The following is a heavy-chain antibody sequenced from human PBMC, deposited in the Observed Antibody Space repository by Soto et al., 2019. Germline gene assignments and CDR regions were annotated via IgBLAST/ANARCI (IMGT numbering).Heavy chain of an antibody. CDR3: ARRSVTTGWFDL. D-gene: IGHD4-17*01. J-gene: IGHJ5*02. CDR2: INHSGST. V-gene: IGHV4-34*01. CDR1: GGSFSGYY. Sequence: PSETLSLTCAVYGGSFSGYYWSWIRQPPGKGLEWIGEINHSGSTNYNPSLKSRVTISVDTSKNQFSLKLSSVTAADTAVYYCARRSVTTGWFDLWGQGTLVTVSS.